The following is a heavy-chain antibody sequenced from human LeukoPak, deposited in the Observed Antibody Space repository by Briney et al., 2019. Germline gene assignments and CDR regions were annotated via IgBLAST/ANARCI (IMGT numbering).Heavy chain of an antibody. CDR1: GGSIRSSYYY. CDR3: ARDSVTGTDY. D-gene: IGHD1/OR15-1a*01. V-gene: IGHV4-39*07. CDR2: IYDSGST. Sequence: SETLSLTCTVSGGSIRSSYYYWGWIRQPPGKGLEWIGSIYDSGSTYYNPSLKSRVTISVDTSKNQFSLKLSSVTAADTAVYYCARDSVTGTDYWGQGTLVTVSS. J-gene: IGHJ4*02.